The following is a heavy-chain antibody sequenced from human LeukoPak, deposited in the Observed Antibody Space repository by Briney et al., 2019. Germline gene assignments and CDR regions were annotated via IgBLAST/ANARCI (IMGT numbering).Heavy chain of an antibody. J-gene: IGHJ4*02. CDR1: GFTFSSCA. CDR2: ISGSGGST. D-gene: IGHD5-12*01. Sequence: PGGSLRLSCAASGFTFSSCAMSWVRQAPGKGLEWVSAISGSGGSTYYADSVKGRFTISRDNSKNTLYLQMNSLRAEDTAVYYCARVGAIVARLPHYDYWGQGTLVTVSS. CDR3: ARVGAIVARLPHYDY. V-gene: IGHV3-23*01.